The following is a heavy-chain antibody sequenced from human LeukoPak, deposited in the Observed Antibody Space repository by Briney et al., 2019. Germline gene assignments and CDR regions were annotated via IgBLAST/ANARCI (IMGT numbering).Heavy chain of an antibody. J-gene: IGHJ4*02. CDR3: SRGEWELSDY. CDR1: GFTFNNYR. CDR2: ISTTSSYI. V-gene: IGHV3-21*01. D-gene: IGHD1-26*01. Sequence: PGGSLRLSCAASGFTFNNYRMNWVRQAPGKGLEWVSSISTTSSYIYYADSVKGRFTISRDNAKNTLFLQMNSLRTEDTAVYYCSRGEWELSDYWGQGTLVTVSS.